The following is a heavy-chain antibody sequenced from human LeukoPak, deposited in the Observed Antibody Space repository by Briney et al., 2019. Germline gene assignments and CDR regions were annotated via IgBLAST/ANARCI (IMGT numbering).Heavy chain of an antibody. V-gene: IGHV1-8*01. Sequence: ASVKVSCKASGYTFTSYDINWVRQATGQGLEWMGWMNPNSGNTGYAQKFQGRVTMTRNTSISTAYMDLSSLRSEDTAVYYCARALGYCSGGSCSNYYYYGMDVWGQGTTVTVSS. CDR2: MNPNSGNT. D-gene: IGHD2-15*01. J-gene: IGHJ6*02. CDR3: ARALGYCSGGSCSNYYYYGMDV. CDR1: GYTFTSYD.